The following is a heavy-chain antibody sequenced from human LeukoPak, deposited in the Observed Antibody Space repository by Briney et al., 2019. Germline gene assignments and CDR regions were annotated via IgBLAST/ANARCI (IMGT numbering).Heavy chain of an antibody. V-gene: IGHV4-34*12. D-gene: IGHD5/OR15-5a*01. CDR3: ASGAWSTRLKS. CDR2: IFDGKTI. Sequence: SETLSLTCAVYGESLNSYYWSWIRQSPGKGLEWIGDIFDGKTINYNPSLKSRVTISAVTSSQQFSLSLKSVTAADTAVYFCASGAWSTRLKSWAQGVLVIVSS. J-gene: IGHJ1*01. CDR1: GESLNSYY.